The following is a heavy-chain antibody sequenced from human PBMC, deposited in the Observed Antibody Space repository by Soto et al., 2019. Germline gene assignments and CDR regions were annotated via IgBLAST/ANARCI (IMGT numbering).Heavy chain of an antibody. V-gene: IGHV3-48*02. CDR3: ARDRLTIFGVEEGAFDI. J-gene: IGHJ3*02. D-gene: IGHD3-3*01. CDR2: ISSSSSTI. Sequence: GGSLRLSCAASGFTVSSYSMNWVCQAPGKGLEWVSYISSSSSTIYYADSVKGRFTISRDNAKNSLYLQMNSLRDEDTAVYYCARDRLTIFGVEEGAFDIWGQGTMVTVSS. CDR1: GFTVSSYS.